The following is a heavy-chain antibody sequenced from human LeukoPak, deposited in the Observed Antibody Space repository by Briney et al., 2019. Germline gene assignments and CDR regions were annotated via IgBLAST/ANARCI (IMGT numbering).Heavy chain of an antibody. Sequence: GGSLRLSCAASGFTFSSYELNWVRQAPGKGLEWVSAISSDGGSTYYADSVKGRFTISRDNSKNTLYVQMNSLRAEDTAVYYCAKREGSPDGGCFEIWGQGTRVTVSS. V-gene: IGHV3-23*01. D-gene: IGHD2-15*01. CDR2: ISSDGGST. CDR3: AKREGSPDGGCFEI. J-gene: IGHJ3*02. CDR1: GFTFSSYE.